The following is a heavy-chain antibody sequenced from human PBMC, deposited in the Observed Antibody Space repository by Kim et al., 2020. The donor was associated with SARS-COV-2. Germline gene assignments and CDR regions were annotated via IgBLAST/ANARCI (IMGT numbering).Heavy chain of an antibody. CDR3: AGGRRARTGSRGWFDP. J-gene: IGHJ5*02. V-gene: IGHV4-34*01. D-gene: IGHD1-1*01. Sequence: SLESRVTISVDTAKNQFSLKLSSVTAADTAVYYCAGGRRARTGSRGWFDPWGQGTLVTVSS.